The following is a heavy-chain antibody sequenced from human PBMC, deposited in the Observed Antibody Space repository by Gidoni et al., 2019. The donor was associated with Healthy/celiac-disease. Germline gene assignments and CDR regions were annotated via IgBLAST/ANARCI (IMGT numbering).Heavy chain of an antibody. CDR2: ITAIFGTA. CDR3: AGDEMDYYDSSGYYHYWYFDL. Sequence: QVQLVQSGAEVKKPGAAVKVSCTASGGTLSSSAISWVGQAPGQGLEWLGGITAIFGTANYAQKIQDTVTITASESTSRDYMKLSSLRSEDTAVYYCAGDEMDYYDSSGYYHYWYFDLWGRGTLVTVSS. D-gene: IGHD3-22*01. J-gene: IGHJ2*01. CDR1: GGTLSSSA. V-gene: IGHV1-69*01.